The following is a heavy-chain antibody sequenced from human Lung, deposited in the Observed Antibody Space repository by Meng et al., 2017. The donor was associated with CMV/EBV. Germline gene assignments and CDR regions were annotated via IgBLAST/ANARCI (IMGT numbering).Heavy chain of an antibody. J-gene: IGHJ6*02. CDR3: ARGTVTSRVIVPPFAIKIVYGMDV. D-gene: IGHD2-2*01. V-gene: IGHV4-34*01. Sequence: SDTXSLXXAVYGGSFSGYFWSWIRQPPGKGLEWIGEINHSGSTNYNPSLKSRVTISVDTSKNQFFLKLSSVTAADTAVYYCARGTVTSRVIVPPFAIKIVYGMDVWGQGTTVXVSS. CDR1: GGSFSGYF. CDR2: INHSGST.